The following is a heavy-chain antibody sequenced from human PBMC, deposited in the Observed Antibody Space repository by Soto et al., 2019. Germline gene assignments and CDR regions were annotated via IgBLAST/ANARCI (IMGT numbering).Heavy chain of an antibody. CDR3: ARESIAVVGRGAFDI. D-gene: IGHD6-19*01. Sequence: SETLSLTCIVSGGSISSYYWSWIRQPPGKGLEWIGYIYYSGSTNYNPSLKSRVTISVDTSKNQFSLKLSSVTAADTAVYYCARESIAVVGRGAFDIWGQGTMVTVSS. CDR2: IYYSGST. CDR1: GGSISSYY. J-gene: IGHJ3*02. V-gene: IGHV4-59*01.